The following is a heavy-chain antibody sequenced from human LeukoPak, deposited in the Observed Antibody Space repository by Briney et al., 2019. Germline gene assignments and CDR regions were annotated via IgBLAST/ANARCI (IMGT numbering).Heavy chain of an antibody. CDR1: GYTFTSYD. V-gene: IGHV1-8*01. CDR3: ARRRRGYSGYDFDY. CDR2: MNPNSGNT. J-gene: IGHJ4*02. Sequence: ASVKVSCKASGYTFTSYDINWVRQATGQGLEWMGWMNPNSGNTGYAQKFQGRVTMTRNTSISTAYMELSSLRSEDTAVYYCARRRRGYSGYDFDYWGQGTLVTVSS. D-gene: IGHD5-12*01.